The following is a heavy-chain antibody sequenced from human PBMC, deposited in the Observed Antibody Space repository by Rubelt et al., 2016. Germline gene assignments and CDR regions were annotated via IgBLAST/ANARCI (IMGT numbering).Heavy chain of an antibody. CDR2: IYYSGSI. V-gene: IGHV4-59*01. J-gene: IGHJ3*01. CDR1: GDSISSYY. Sequence: QVQLQESGPGLVKPSETLSLTCTVSGDSISSYYWTWIRQPPGKGLEWIGYIYYSGSINYNPSLKSRVTISVDTSKNQFSLKLSSVTAADTAVYYCARVLGGTYYDAFDLWGQGTVVTVFS. D-gene: IGHD1-26*01. CDR3: ARVLGGTYYDAFDL.